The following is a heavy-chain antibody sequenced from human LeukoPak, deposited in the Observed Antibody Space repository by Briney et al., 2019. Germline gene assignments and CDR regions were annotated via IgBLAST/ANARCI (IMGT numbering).Heavy chain of an antibody. Sequence: SGTLSLTCAVSGGSISSSYWWSWVRQPPGKGLEWIGEVYHSGSTNYYPSLKSRVTISIEKSKNQFSLKLSSVTAADTAVYYCASAPPITTFFYFDYWGQGTLVTVSS. CDR1: GGSISSSYW. CDR2: VYHSGST. CDR3: ASAPPITTFFYFDY. V-gene: IGHV4-4*02. D-gene: IGHD3-3*01. J-gene: IGHJ4*02.